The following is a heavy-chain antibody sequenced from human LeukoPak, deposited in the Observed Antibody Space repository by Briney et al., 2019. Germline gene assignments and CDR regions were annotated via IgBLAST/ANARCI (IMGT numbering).Heavy chain of an antibody. J-gene: IGHJ4*02. CDR2: ISSSSSYI. CDR3: ARALGELSQIDY. CDR1: GFTFSSYS. D-gene: IGHD3-16*02. Sequence: GGSLRLSCAASGFTFSSYSMNWVRQAPGKGLEWVSSISSSSSYIYYADSVKGRFTISGDNAKNSLYLQMNSPRAEDTAVYYCARALGELSQIDYWGQGTLVTVSS. V-gene: IGHV3-21*01.